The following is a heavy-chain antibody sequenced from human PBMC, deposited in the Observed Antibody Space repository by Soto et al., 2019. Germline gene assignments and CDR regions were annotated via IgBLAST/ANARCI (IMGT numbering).Heavy chain of an antibody. CDR3: ARLNSYYDGMDV. J-gene: IGHJ6*02. CDR2: ISSSSSYI. CDR1: GFTFSSYS. Sequence: EVQLVESGGGLVKPGGSLRLSCAASGFTFSSYSMNWVRQAPGKGLEWVSSISSSSSYIYYADSVKGRFTISRDNAKNSLYLQMNSLRAEDTAVYYCARLNSYYDGMDVWGQGTTVTVSS. V-gene: IGHV3-21*01.